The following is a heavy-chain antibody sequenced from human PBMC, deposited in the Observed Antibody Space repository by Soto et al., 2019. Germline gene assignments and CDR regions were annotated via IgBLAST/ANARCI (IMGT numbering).Heavy chain of an antibody. CDR3: AKGSRDILVRGVNYFDF. J-gene: IGHJ4*02. D-gene: IGHD3-10*01. Sequence: PGGSLRLSCAASGFTFSNYAMSWVRQAPGKGLEWVSGVSASGTTTYYADSVKGRFTISRDNSKNTVFLEVNSLRAEDTAVYYCAKGSRDILVRGVNYFDFWGQGTLVTVSS. CDR1: GFTFSNYA. V-gene: IGHV3-23*01. CDR2: VSASGTTT.